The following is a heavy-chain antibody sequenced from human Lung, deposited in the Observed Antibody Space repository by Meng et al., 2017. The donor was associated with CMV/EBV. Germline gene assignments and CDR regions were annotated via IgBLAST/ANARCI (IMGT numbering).Heavy chain of an antibody. CDR3: AKDISFHGTAIPDN. D-gene: IGHD2-2*02. V-gene: IGHV3-43*01. Sequence: GESXKISXAASGFTFDDYTMHWVRQAPGKGLEWVSLISWDGGTTYYADSVKGRFSISRDNSKNSLYLQLNSLRSEDTAFYYCAKDISFHGTAIPDNWGQGSXVTVSS. CDR2: ISWDGGTT. CDR1: GFTFDDYT. J-gene: IGHJ4*02.